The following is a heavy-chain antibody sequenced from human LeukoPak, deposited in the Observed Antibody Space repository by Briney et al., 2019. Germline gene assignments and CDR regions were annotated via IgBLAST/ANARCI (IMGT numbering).Heavy chain of an antibody. Sequence: PSETLSLTCTVSGGSISSSSYYWGWIRQPPGKGLEWIGSIYYSGSAYYNPSLKSRVTISVDTSKNQFSLKLSSVTAVDTAVYYCARSGSHLWFGELSLSYWGQGTLVTVSS. J-gene: IGHJ4*02. V-gene: IGHV4-39*01. CDR1: GGSISSSSYY. D-gene: IGHD3-10*01. CDR2: IYYSGSA. CDR3: ARSGSHLWFGELSLSY.